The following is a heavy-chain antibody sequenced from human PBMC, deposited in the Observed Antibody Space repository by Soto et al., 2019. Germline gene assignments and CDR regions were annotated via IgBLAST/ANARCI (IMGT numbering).Heavy chain of an antibody. CDR2: ISGSGGST. Sequence: GGSLRLSCAASGFTFSSYAMSWVHQAPGKGLEWVSAISGSGGSTYYADSVKGRFTISRDNSKNTLYLQMNSLRAEDTAVYYCAKDPDYGDYYTRGYFDYWGQGTLVTVSS. CDR1: GFTFSSYA. CDR3: AKDPDYGDYYTRGYFDY. J-gene: IGHJ4*02. D-gene: IGHD4-17*01. V-gene: IGHV3-23*01.